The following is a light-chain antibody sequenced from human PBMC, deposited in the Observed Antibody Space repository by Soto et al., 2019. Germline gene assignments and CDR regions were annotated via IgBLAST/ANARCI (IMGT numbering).Light chain of an antibody. Sequence: QTVLTQPASVSGSPGQSITICCTGTSSDLAIYNYVSWYQQQPGKAPKLMIYQVTNRPSGVSNSISGSRSGNTASLTISWLLAEDEANYYCSSYPDSSNYVFGTGNKVTVL. CDR3: SSYPDSSNYV. CDR1: SSDLAIYNY. CDR2: QVT. J-gene: IGLJ1*01. V-gene: IGLV2-14*01.